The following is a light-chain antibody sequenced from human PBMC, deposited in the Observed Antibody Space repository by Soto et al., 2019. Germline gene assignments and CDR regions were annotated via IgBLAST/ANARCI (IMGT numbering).Light chain of an antibody. J-gene: IGKJ1*01. Sequence: DIQMTQSPSTLSASVGDRVTITCRASQTSNWLAWYQQKPGKAPKLLIYKASSLESGVPSRFIGSGSATEFTLTIISLQHDDFATYYCKQYNNYSPRTFGQGTKVEIK. V-gene: IGKV1-5*03. CDR2: KAS. CDR1: QTSNW. CDR3: KQYNNYSPRT.